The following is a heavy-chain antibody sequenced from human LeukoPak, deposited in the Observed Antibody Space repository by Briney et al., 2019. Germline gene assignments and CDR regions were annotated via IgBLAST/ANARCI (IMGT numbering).Heavy chain of an antibody. CDR3: AKDQFASGYSSWSPLDY. CDR1: GFTFSSYG. J-gene: IGHJ4*02. Sequence: GGSLRLSCAASGFTFSSYGMHWVRQAPGKGLEWVAFIRYDGSNKYYADSVKGRFTISRDNSKNTLYLQMNSLRAEDTAVYYCAKDQFASGYSSWSPLDYWGQGTLVTVSS. CDR2: IRYDGSNK. D-gene: IGHD6-6*01. V-gene: IGHV3-30*02.